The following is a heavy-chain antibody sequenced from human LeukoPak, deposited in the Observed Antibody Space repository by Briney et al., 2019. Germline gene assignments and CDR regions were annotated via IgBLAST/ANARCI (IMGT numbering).Heavy chain of an antibody. D-gene: IGHD6-19*01. Sequence: GASVKVSCKASGYTFSSYGITRVRQAPGQGLEWMGWLSPYNGDTNYAQKLQDRVTMTTDTSTSTAYMELTSLRSDDSAVYYCARGGSGWSSDFWGQGTLVTVSS. CDR2: LSPYNGDT. V-gene: IGHV1-18*01. J-gene: IGHJ4*02. CDR3: ARGGSGWSSDF. CDR1: GYTFSSYG.